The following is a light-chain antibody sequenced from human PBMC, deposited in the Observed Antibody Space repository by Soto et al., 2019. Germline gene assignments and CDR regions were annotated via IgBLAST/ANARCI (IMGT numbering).Light chain of an antibody. V-gene: IGKV3-20*01. CDR2: GTS. CDR3: QQYGNSPRFT. J-gene: IGKJ3*01. CDR1: QTIITSY. Sequence: EIVLTQSPGTLSLSPGERATLSCRASQTIITSYLAWYQQKPGQAPRLLIYGTSKRASGIPDRFSGSGSGTHFTLTISRLEPEDFAVYYCQQYGNSPRFTFGPGTKVEIK.